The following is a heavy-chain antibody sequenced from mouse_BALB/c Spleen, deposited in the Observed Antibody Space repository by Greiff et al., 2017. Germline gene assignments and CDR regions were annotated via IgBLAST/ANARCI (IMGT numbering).Heavy chain of an antibody. CDR1: GFTFSSYY. CDR2: INSNGGST. Sequence: DVMLVESGGGLVKLGGSLKLSCAASGFTFSSYYMSWVRQTPEKRLELVAAINSNGGSTYYPDTVKGRFTISRDNAKNTLYLQMSSLKSEDTALYYCARTYYRYGEFAYWGQGTLVTVSA. V-gene: IGHV5-6-2*01. CDR3: ARTYYRYGEFAY. J-gene: IGHJ3*01. D-gene: IGHD2-14*01.